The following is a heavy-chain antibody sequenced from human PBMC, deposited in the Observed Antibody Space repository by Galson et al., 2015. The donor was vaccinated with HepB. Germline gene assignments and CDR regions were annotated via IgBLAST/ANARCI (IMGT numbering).Heavy chain of an antibody. J-gene: IGHJ6*02. CDR1: GFTFDDYA. D-gene: IGHD6-19*01. V-gene: IGHV3-9*01. Sequence: SLRLSCAASGFTFDDYAMHWVRQAPGKGLEWVSGISWNSGSIGYADSVKGRFTISRDNAKNSLYLQMNSLRAEDTALYYCAKDRHEVAGWLQGKLYYYYGMDVWGQGTTVTVSS. CDR3: AKDRHEVAGWLQGKLYYYYGMDV. CDR2: ISWNSGSI.